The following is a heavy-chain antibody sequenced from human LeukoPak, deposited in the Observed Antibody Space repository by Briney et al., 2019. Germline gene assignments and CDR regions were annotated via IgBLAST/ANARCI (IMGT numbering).Heavy chain of an antibody. Sequence: PGGSLRLSCAASGFTFSSYGMHWVRQAPGKGLEWVAVISHDGNNKHYADSVKGRFTISRDNSKNTLYLQMNSLRPEDTAVYYCAKDSNYDFWSGYYYFDYWGQGTLVTVSS. CDR2: ISHDGNNK. V-gene: IGHV3-30*18. D-gene: IGHD3-3*01. J-gene: IGHJ4*02. CDR3: AKDSNYDFWSGYYYFDY. CDR1: GFTFSSYG.